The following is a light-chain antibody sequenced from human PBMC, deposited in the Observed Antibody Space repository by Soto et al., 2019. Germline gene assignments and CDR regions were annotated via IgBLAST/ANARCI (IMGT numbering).Light chain of an antibody. Sequence: EIVLTPSPATLSLSPGDRATLSCRASQSVSSYLAWYQQKPGQAPRLLIYDASNRATGIPARFSGSGSGTDFTLTITSLEPEDFAVYYCQQRSNWPSTFGGRTKVEIK. J-gene: IGKJ4*01. CDR3: QQRSNWPST. V-gene: IGKV3-11*01. CDR2: DAS. CDR1: QSVSSY.